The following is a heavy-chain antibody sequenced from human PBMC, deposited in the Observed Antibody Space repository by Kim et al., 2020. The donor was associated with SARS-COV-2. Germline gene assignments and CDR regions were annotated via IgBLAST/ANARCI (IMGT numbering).Heavy chain of an antibody. J-gene: IGHJ6*02. CDR1: GFTFDDYT. CDR3: AKDMDNPMDV. D-gene: IGHD1-1*01. V-gene: IGHV3-43*01. CDR2: ISWDGGST. Sequence: GGSLRLSCAASGFTFDDYTMHWVRQAPGKGLEWVSLISWDGGSTYYADSVKGRFTISRDNSKNSLYLQMNSLRTEDTALYYCAKDMDNPMDVWGQGTTVTVSS.